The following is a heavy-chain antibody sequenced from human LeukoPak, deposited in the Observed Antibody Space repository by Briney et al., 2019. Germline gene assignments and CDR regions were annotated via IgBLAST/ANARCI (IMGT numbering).Heavy chain of an antibody. J-gene: IGHJ4*02. CDR1: GFTFSSRG. V-gene: IGHV3-23*01. CDR2: IHSEGDKT. CDR3: AKDLRSGDAYGFLDS. D-gene: IGHD2-21*02. Sequence: GGSLRLSCATSGFTFSSRGMSWVRQAPDRGLEWVSSIHSEGDKTYYADSVKGRFTISRDNSKNTLFLQMDSLRVEDTAIYYCAKDLRSGDAYGFLDSWGQGTLVTVSS.